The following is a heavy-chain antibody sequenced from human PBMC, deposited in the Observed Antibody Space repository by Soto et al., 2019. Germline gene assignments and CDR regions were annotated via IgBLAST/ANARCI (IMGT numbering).Heavy chain of an antibody. CDR3: ARDQERNNSYGFIYGMDV. J-gene: IGHJ6*02. Sequence: QVQLVQSGAEVKKPGASVKVSCKASGYTFTSYGSSWVRQAPGQGLEWMGWISAYNGNTNYAQKLQGRVTMTTDTSPSTAYMELRSLRSDDTAVYYCARDQERNNSYGFIYGMDVWGQGTTVTVSS. V-gene: IGHV1-18*01. CDR2: ISAYNGNT. CDR1: GYTFTSYG. D-gene: IGHD5-18*01.